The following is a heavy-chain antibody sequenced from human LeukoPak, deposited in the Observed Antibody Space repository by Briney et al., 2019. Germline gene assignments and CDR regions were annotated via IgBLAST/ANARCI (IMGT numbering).Heavy chain of an antibody. CDR2: IRYDGSNK. CDR1: GFTFSSYG. CDR3: AKGEEYSSSSYFDY. D-gene: IGHD6-6*01. J-gene: IGHJ4*02. Sequence: GGSLRLSCAASGFTFSSYGMHWVRQAPGKGLEWVAFIRYDGSNKYYADSVKGRFTISRDNSKNTLYLQMNSLRAEDTAVYYCAKGEEYSSSSYFDYWSQGTLVTVSS. V-gene: IGHV3-30*02.